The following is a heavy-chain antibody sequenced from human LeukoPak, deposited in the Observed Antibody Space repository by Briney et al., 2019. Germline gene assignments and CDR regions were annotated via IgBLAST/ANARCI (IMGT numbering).Heavy chain of an antibody. D-gene: IGHD1-14*01. CDR2: MSGDSVYI. CDR1: GFTFSDYS. Sequence: GGSLRLSCAGSGFTFSDYSMNWVRQAPGKGPEWVSSMSGDSVYIFYADSVKGRFTISRDDAKNSVYLQMNSLRAEDTAVYYCAKFETRGPQSEDNWGQGTLVTVSS. V-gene: IGHV3-21*01. J-gene: IGHJ4*02. CDR3: AKFETRGPQSEDN.